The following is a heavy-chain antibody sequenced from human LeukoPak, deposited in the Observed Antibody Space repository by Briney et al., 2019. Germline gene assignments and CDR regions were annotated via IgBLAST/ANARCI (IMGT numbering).Heavy chain of an antibody. CDR1: GFTFSSYA. CDR3: AKGRGYDILTGFYFDY. J-gene: IGHJ4*02. Sequence: GGSLRLSCAASGFTFSSYAMSWVRQAPGKGLEWVSAISGSGGSTYYADPVKGRFTISRDNSKNTLYLQMNSLRAEDTAVYYCAKGRGYDILTGFYFDYWGQGTLVTVSS. V-gene: IGHV3-23*01. D-gene: IGHD3-9*01. CDR2: ISGSGGST.